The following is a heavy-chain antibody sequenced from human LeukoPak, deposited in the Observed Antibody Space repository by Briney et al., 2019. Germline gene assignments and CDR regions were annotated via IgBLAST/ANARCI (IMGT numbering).Heavy chain of an antibody. J-gene: IGHJ5*02. V-gene: IGHV3-23*01. Sequence: GGSLRLSCAASGFTFSSYAMSWVRQAPGKGLEWVSTTSGSGANTYYADSVKGRFTISRDNSKNTLYLQMNGLRAEDMAVYSCAKGGYSTWFDPWGQGTLVTVSS. CDR2: TSGSGANT. CDR1: GFTFSSYA. CDR3: AKGGYSTWFDP. D-gene: IGHD2-2*03.